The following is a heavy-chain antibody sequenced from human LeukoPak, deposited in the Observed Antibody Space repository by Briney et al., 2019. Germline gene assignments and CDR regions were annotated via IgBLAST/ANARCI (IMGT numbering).Heavy chain of an antibody. J-gene: IGHJ3*02. CDR1: GGTFSSYA. Sequence: SVKVSCKASGGTFSSYAISWVRQAPGQGLEWMGGIIPIFGKANYAQKFQGRVTITTDESTSTAYMELSSLRSEDTAVYYCARGAARLDAFDIWGQGTMVTVSS. V-gene: IGHV1-69*05. CDR3: ARGAARLDAFDI. CDR2: IIPIFGKA. D-gene: IGHD6-6*01.